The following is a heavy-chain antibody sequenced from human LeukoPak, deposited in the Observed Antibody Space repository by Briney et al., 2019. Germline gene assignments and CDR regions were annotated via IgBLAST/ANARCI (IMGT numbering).Heavy chain of an antibody. Sequence: SETLSLTCTVSGGSISSYYCSWIRQPPGKGLEWIGYIYTSGSTNYNPSLKSRVTISVDTSKNQFSLKLSSVTAADTAVYYCARRVDAGSSGYYYYYMDVWGKGTTVTVSS. CDR2: IYTSGST. J-gene: IGHJ6*03. V-gene: IGHV4-4*09. D-gene: IGHD6-13*01. CDR3: ARRVDAGSSGYYYYYMDV. CDR1: GGSISSYY.